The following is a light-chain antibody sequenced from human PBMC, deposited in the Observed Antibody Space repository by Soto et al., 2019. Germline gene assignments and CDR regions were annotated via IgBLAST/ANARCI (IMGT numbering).Light chain of an antibody. CDR3: QKYNKDSPAT. CDR1: QDISHF. CDR2: GAS. J-gene: IGKJ1*01. V-gene: IGKV1-27*01. Sequence: DIQLTQSPSSLSASVGDRVTFTCRASQDISHFLAWYQQRPGEVPRLLIYGASTLQSGVSSCFSGSGFGTDFTLTIASLQHEDVSTYYCQKYNKDSPATFGPGTKVEIK.